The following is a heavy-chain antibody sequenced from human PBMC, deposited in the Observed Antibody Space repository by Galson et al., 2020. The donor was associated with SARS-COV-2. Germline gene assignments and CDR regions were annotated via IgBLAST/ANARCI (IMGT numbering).Heavy chain of an antibody. D-gene: IGHD6-19*01. Sequence: SETLSLTCTVTGGSISSYYWSWIRQPPGKGLEWIGYIYYSGSTNYNPSLKSRVTISVDTSKNQFSLKLSSVTAADTAVYYCAGTWGETVAGIQNWGQGTLVTVSS. CDR1: GGSISSYY. J-gene: IGHJ4*02. V-gene: IGHV4-59*01. CDR2: IYYSGST. CDR3: AGTWGETVAGIQN.